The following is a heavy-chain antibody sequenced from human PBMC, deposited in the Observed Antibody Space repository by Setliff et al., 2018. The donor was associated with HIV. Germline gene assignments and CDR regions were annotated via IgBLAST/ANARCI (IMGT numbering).Heavy chain of an antibody. D-gene: IGHD3-22*01. CDR2: ISSSGNTR. V-gene: IGHV3-48*01. J-gene: IGHJ5*02. CDR3: AKSYFDRSGYLGS. Sequence: SLRLSCAASGFTFSAYRMNWVRQAPGEGLEWVSSISSSGNTRYYADSVKGRFTISRDNAKNSLYLQMNSLGAEDTAVYYCAKSYFDRSGYLGSWGQGTLVTVSS. CDR1: GFTFSAYR.